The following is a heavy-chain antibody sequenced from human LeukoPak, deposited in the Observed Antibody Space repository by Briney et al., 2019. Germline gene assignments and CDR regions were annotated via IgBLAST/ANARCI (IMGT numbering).Heavy chain of an antibody. CDR3: TTPFWRGYPNYYYYYYYMDV. D-gene: IGHD3-3*01. J-gene: IGHJ6*03. V-gene: IGHV3-15*01. CDR2: IKSKTDGGTT. CDR1: GFTFSNAW. Sequence: GGSLRLSCAASGFTFSNAWMSWVRQAPGKGLEWVGRIKSKTDGGTTDYAAPVKGRFTISRDDSKNTLYLQMNSLKTEDTAVYYCTTPFWRGYPNYYYYYYYMDVWGKGTTVTVSS.